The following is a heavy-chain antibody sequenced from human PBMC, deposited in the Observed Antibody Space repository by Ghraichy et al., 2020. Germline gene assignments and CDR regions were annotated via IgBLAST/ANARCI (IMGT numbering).Heavy chain of an antibody. CDR1: GFTFSNAW. J-gene: IGHJ6*02. D-gene: IGHD2-2*01. V-gene: IGHV3-15*01. Sequence: GGSLRLSCAASGFTFSNAWMSWVCQAPGKGLEWVGRIKSKNDGGTTNYAAPVKGRFTISRDDSKNTLYLQMNSLKTEDTAVYYCTTDWNIVVVPAATYYYYTIDFWSQGTTVTFSS. CDR2: IKSKNDGGTT. CDR3: TTDWNIVVVPAATYYYYTIDF.